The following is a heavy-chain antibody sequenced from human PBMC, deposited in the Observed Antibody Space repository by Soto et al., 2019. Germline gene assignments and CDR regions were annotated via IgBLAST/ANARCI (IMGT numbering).Heavy chain of an antibody. V-gene: IGHV3-21*06. CDR2: ITNRGTHT. D-gene: IGHD2-15*01. J-gene: IGHJ5*01. CDR3: ARAHEVAWFDS. Sequence: PGGSLRLSCTASGFSFSSYSMNWVRQSPGKGLQWVASITNRGTHTYSADSVKGRFTISRDNDKNSLYLQMNNLRAEDTATYYCARAHEVAWFDSWGLGTLVTVSS. CDR1: GFSFSSYS.